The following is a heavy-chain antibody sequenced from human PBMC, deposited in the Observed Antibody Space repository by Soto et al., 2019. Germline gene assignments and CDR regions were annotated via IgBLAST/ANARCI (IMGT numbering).Heavy chain of an antibody. CDR3: VKGAGYNYRYFDF. V-gene: IGHV3-33*06. CDR1: GVTFSSYG. Sequence: PGGSLRLSCAASGVTFSSYGMHWVRQAPGKGLEWVAIIWYDGSNKYYVDSVKGRFTISRDNSENTLYLQMNSLTAEDTAVYYCVKGAGYNYRYFDFWGQGTMVTVSS. J-gene: IGHJ4*02. CDR2: IWYDGSNK. D-gene: IGHD3-16*02.